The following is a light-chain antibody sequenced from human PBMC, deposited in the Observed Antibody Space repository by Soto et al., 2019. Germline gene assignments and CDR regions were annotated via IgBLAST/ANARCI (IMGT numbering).Light chain of an antibody. V-gene: IGLV1-40*01. CDR2: GNI. Sequence: QSVLTQPPSVSGAPGQRVTISCTGSSSNIGAGYDVHWYQQLPGTAPKLLIYGNINRPSGVPDRFSGSKSGTSASLAITGLQAEDEAVYYCQSYDSSLSSPVFGGGTQLTVL. CDR1: SSNIGAGYD. J-gene: IGLJ7*01. CDR3: QSYDSSLSSPV.